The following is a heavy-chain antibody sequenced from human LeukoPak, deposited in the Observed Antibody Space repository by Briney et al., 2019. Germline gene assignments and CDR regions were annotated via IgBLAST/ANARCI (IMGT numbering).Heavy chain of an antibody. CDR2: ISSGGTYV. J-gene: IGHJ4*02. CDR3: ARDPGYSNSPYYLDY. D-gene: IGHD5-12*01. CDR1: GFTFKTYS. Sequence: SGGSLRLSCVVSGFTFKTYSMNWVRQAPGKGLEWVSSISSGGTYVDYADSVKGRFTISRDNAKNSLYLQMNSLRAEDTAVFYCARDPGYSNSPYYLDYWGQGTLVTVPS. V-gene: IGHV3-21*01.